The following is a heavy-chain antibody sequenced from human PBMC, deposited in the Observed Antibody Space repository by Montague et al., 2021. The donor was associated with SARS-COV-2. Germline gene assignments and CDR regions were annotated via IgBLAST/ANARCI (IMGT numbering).Heavy chain of an antibody. Sequence: SVKVSCKASGYTFTNYDINWVRQATGQGLEWMGWMNPNSGNTGYAQKFQGRVTMTRNTSISTAYMELSSLRSEDTAVYYCARAISRRYFDWLLSYYYGMDVWGQGTTVTVSS. CDR1: GYTFTNYD. CDR3: ARAISRRYFDWLLSYYYGMDV. J-gene: IGHJ6*02. D-gene: IGHD3-9*01. CDR2: MNPNSGNT. V-gene: IGHV1-8*02.